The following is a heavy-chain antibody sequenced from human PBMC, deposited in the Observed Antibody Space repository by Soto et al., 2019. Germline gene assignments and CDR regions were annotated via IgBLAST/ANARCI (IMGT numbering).Heavy chain of an antibody. CDR1: GFTFSSYA. CDR3: ARDPLWGTAMVLWYFAL. D-gene: IGHD5-18*01. V-gene: IGHV3-30-3*01. CDR2: ISYDGSNK. J-gene: IGHJ2*01. Sequence: QVQLVESGGGVVQPGRSLRLSCAASGFTFSSYAMHWVRQSPGKGLEWVAVISYDGSNKYYGHSVKGRFTISRDNSQNTLYLQMNSMRVEDTAVYYCARDPLWGTAMVLWYFALWGRGTLVTVSS.